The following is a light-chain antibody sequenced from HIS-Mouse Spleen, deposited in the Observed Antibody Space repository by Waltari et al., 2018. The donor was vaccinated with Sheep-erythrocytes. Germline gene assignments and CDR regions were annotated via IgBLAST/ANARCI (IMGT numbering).Light chain of an antibody. CDR3: CSYAGSSTPWV. V-gene: IGLV2-23*01. Sequence: QSALTQPASVSGSPGQSITISCTGTSIDVGSYNLVPWYQQHPGKAPKLMIYEGSKRPSGVSNRFSGSKSGNTASLTISGLQAEDEADYYCCSYAGSSTPWVFGGGTKLTVL. CDR1: SIDVGSYNL. J-gene: IGLJ3*02. CDR2: EGS.